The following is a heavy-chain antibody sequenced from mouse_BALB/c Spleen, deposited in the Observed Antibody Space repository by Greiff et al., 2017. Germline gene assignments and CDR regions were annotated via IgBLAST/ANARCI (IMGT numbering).Heavy chain of an antibody. CDR1: GYSITSGYY. V-gene: IGHV3-6*02. Sequence: EVKLMESGPGLVKPSQSLSLTCSVTGYSITSGYYWNWIRQFPGNKLEWMGYISYDGSNNYNPSLKNRISITRDTSKNQFFLKLNSVTTEDTATYYCARQLGLRAMDYWGQGTSVTVSS. D-gene: IGHD3-1*01. J-gene: IGHJ4*01. CDR2: ISYDGSN. CDR3: ARQLGLRAMDY.